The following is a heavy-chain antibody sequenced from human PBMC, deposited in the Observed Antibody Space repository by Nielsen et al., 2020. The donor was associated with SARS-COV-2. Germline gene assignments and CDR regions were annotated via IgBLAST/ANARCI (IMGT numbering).Heavy chain of an antibody. D-gene: IGHD1-1*01. CDR1: GYSFTNYW. CDR3: ARGGQWLEH. V-gene: IGHV5-51*01. CDR2: IYPGDSQT. J-gene: IGHJ4*02. Sequence: GESLKISCKGSGYSFTNYWIAWVRQMPGKGLEWMGVIYPGDSQTRYSPSFQGQVTISADKSVNTAYVLLSSLRASDTAMYYCARGGQWLEHWGQGTLVTVSS.